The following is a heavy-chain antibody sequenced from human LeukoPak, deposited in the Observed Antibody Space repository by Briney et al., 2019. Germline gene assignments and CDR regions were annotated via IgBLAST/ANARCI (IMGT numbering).Heavy chain of an antibody. Sequence: ASVKVSCKASVYTFTRYGISWVRQAPGQGLEWMGWISAYNGNTNYAQKLQGRVTMTTDTSTRTAYMELRSLRSDDTAVYYCARTYYDILTGSPPFFDYWGQGTLVTVSS. D-gene: IGHD3-9*01. J-gene: IGHJ4*02. CDR1: VYTFTRYG. CDR3: ARTYYDILTGSPPFFDY. V-gene: IGHV1-18*01. CDR2: ISAYNGNT.